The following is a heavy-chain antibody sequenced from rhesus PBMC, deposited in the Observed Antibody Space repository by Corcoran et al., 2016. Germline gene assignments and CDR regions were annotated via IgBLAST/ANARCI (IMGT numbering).Heavy chain of an antibody. CDR2: INSGGGTT. CDR1: GFTFSSYG. V-gene: IGHV3S5*01. CDR3: AKDEDYGNLLY. J-gene: IGHJ4*01. D-gene: IGHD4-35*01. Sequence: EVQLVETGGGLVQPGGSLKLSCAASGFTFSSYGMSWVRQAPGKGLEWFSAINSGGGTTSYPDALKGRFTISRDNSKNTLSLQMTSLRAEDTAVYYCAKDEDYGNLLYWGQGVLVTVSS.